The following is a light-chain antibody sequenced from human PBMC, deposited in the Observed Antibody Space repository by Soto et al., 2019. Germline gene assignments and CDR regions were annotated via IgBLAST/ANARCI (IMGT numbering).Light chain of an antibody. V-gene: IGKV3-20*01. CDR1: QSVSNDF. CDR3: QQYDGSPWT. Sequence: EIVLTQSPGILSLSPGERATLSCRASQSVSNDFLAWYQQKPGQAPRLLIYGASTRATDVPDRFSGSGSGADFTLTISRLEPEDSALYYCQQYDGSPWTFGQGTKVDIK. CDR2: GAS. J-gene: IGKJ1*01.